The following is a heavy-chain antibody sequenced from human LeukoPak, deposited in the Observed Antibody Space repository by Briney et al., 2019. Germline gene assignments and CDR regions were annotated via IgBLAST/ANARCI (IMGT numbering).Heavy chain of an antibody. J-gene: IGHJ3*02. CDR1: GFTFSSYA. CDR3: AEGRGSSGFDAFDI. Sequence: VGSLRLSCAASGFTFSSYAMSWVRQAPGKGLEWVSAISGSGGSTYYADPVKGRFTISRDNSKNTLYLQMISLRAEDTAVYYCAEGRGSSGFDAFDIWGQGTMVTVSS. V-gene: IGHV3-23*01. D-gene: IGHD6-19*01. CDR2: ISGSGGST.